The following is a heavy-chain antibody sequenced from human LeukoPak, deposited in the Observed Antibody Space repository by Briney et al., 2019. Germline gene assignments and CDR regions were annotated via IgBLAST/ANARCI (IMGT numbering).Heavy chain of an antibody. CDR1: GYSFTSYW. V-gene: IGHV5-51*01. J-gene: IGHJ3*02. CDR2: IYPGDSDT. CDR3: ARPYYDFWSGPFDAFDI. Sequence: AGESLKISCKGSGYSFTSYWIGWVRQMPGKGLEWMGIIYPGDSDTRYSPSFQGQVTISADKSISTAYLQWSSLKASDTAMYYCARPYYDFWSGPFDAFDIWGQGTMVTVSS. D-gene: IGHD3-3*01.